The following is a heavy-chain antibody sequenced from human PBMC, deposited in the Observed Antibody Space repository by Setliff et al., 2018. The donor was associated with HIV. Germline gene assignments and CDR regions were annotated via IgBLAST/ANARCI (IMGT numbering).Heavy chain of an antibody. J-gene: IGHJ4*02. V-gene: IGHV3-33*01. CDR2: IWYDGSNK. D-gene: IGHD6-19*01. Sequence: PGESLKISCAASGFTFSSYGMHWVRQAPGKGLEWVAVIWYDGSNKYYADSVKGRFTISRDNSKNTLYLQMNSLRSEDTAVYYCTRDPRSSGWYYFDYWGQGTLVTVSS. CDR3: TRDPRSSGWYYFDY. CDR1: GFTFSSYG.